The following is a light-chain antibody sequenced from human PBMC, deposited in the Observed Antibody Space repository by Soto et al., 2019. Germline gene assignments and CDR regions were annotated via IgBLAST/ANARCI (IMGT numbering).Light chain of an antibody. J-gene: IGKJ1*01. CDR3: HQHGSSLRT. V-gene: IGKV3-15*01. CDR2: PTS. Sequence: EIVLTQSPATLSSFPGDRVTLSCRASQYINTRLAWYQHRPGQAPRLLIYPTSIRAAGIPARFSGSGSGSEFTLTISSVQSEDFALYYCHQHGSSLRTFGQGTKVDIK. CDR1: QYINTR.